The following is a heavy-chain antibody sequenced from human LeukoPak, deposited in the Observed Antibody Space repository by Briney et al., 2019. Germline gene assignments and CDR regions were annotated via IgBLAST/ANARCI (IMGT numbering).Heavy chain of an antibody. V-gene: IGHV3-23*01. CDR1: GFIFSKYA. CDR2: ISGSGGST. Sequence: PGGSLRLSCAASGFIFSKYAMTWVRQAPGKGLEWVSAISGSGGSTYYADSVKGRFTISRDNSKNTLYLQMNSLRAEDTAVYYCATDTYCYDSSAENWFDPWGQGTLVTVSS. D-gene: IGHD3-22*01. J-gene: IGHJ5*02. CDR3: ATDTYCYDSSAENWFDP.